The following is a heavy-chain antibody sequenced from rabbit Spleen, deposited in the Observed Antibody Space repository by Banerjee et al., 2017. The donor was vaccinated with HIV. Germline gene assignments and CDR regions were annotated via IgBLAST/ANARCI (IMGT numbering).Heavy chain of an antibody. J-gene: IGHJ4*01. CDR3: ARMIWSGDSNL. CDR1: GVSFSDKDV. V-gene: IGHV1S45*01. Sequence: EQLEESGGGLVKPEGSLTLTCKASGVSFSDKDVMCWVRQAPGKGLERIACINIVTGKDVYATWAKGRFIMSRPSSTTVTLQMTSLPAADTATYFCARMIWSGDSNLWGPGTLV. CDR2: INIVTGKD. D-gene: IGHD7-1*01.